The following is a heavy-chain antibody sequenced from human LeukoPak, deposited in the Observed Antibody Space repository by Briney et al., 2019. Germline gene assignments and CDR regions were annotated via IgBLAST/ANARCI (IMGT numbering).Heavy chain of an antibody. CDR2: INHNGTQN. CDR1: RFTFSRYC. V-gene: IGHV3-7*04. CDR3: ERGGGLDV. Sequence: GGSLRLSCAASRFTFSRYCMNWARQAPGDGLEWVGRINHNGTQNYHVNSVKGRSTIARDNAKNSLYLQMANLITKDTAMYCCERGGGLDVWGQGATVTVSS. J-gene: IGHJ6*02.